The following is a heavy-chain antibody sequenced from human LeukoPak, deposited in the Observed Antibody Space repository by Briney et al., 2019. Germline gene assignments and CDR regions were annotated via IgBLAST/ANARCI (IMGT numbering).Heavy chain of an antibody. J-gene: IGHJ4*02. CDR3: AKDLSDPVMVIDS. Sequence: GGSLRLSCAASGFTFSSYGMSWVRQAPGKGLEWVSGISGSGGSTYYADSVKGRFTISRDNPKNTLYLQMNSLRAEDTAVYYCAKDLSDPVMVIDSWGQGTLVTVSS. CDR2: ISGSGGST. CDR1: GFTFSSYG. V-gene: IGHV3-23*01. D-gene: IGHD5-18*01.